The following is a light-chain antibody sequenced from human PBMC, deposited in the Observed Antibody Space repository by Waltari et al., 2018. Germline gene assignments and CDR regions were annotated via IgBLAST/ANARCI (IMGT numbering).Light chain of an antibody. CDR3: QAYDSSLSVV. J-gene: IGLJ2*01. V-gene: IGLV1-40*01. CDR2: GNS. Sequence: QSVLTQPPSVSGAPGQRVTISCTGSSSNIGAGYDVHCYQQLPGTAPKLPIYGNSNRPSGALSLLSGPKFWPSAPLAITGLQAEDEADYYCQAYDSSLSVVFGGGTKLTVL. CDR1: SSNIGAGYD.